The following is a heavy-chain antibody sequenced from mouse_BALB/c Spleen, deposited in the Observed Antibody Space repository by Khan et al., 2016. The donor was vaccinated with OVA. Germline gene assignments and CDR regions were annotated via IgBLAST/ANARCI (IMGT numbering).Heavy chain of an antibody. CDR3: ARAYYRYDGYYAMDY. J-gene: IGHJ4*01. D-gene: IGHD2-14*01. V-gene: IGHV2-6-4*01. CDR1: GFSLSRYN. CDR2: IWGGGGT. Sequence: QVQLKESGPGLVAPSQSLSITCSVSGFSLSRYNIHWVRQPPGKGLEWLGMIWGGGGTDYNSTLKSRLSIRKDKSKSQVLLKMNSRQTGDTAMYYCARAYYRYDGYYAMDYWGQGTSVTVSS.